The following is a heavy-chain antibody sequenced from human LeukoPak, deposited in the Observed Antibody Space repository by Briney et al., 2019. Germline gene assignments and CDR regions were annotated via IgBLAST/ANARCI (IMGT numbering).Heavy chain of an antibody. CDR3: ARRYDYVWGSYRSGYFDY. V-gene: IGHV3-30-3*01. D-gene: IGHD3-16*02. J-gene: IGHJ4*02. CDR1: GFTFSSYA. CDR2: ISYDGSNK. Sequence: PGRSLRLSCEASGFTFSSYAMHWVRQAPGKGLEWVAVISYDGSNKYYADSVKGRFTISRDNSKNTLYLQMNSLRAEDTAVYYCARRYDYVWGSYRSGYFDYWGQGTLVTVSS.